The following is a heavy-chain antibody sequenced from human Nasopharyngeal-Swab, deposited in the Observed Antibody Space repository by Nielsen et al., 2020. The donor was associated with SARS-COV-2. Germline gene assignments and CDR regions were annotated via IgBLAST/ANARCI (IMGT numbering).Heavy chain of an antibody. Sequence: ASVKVSCKASGDTFTSYYMHWVRQDPGQGLEWMGIINPSGGSTSYAQKFQGRVTMTRDTSTSTVYMELSSLRSEDTAVYYCASHQDYDILTGYYQSAFDIWGQGTMVTVSS. CDR2: INPSGGST. D-gene: IGHD3-9*01. CDR1: GDTFTSYY. V-gene: IGHV1-46*01. J-gene: IGHJ3*02. CDR3: ASHQDYDILTGYYQSAFDI.